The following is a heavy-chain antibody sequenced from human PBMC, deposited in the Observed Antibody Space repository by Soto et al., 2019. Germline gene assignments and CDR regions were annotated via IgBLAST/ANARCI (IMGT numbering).Heavy chain of an antibody. CDR3: VRDQYYYDSNGPEDY. D-gene: IGHD3-22*01. V-gene: IGHV3-21*01. Sequence: EVRLVESGGGLARPGGSLRLSCAASGFTFNKYSMNWVRQAPGKGLEWVSSITSSGKYTYYADSVRGRFTVSRDNAKNSLYLEVNSLRAEGTAVYYCVRDQYYYDSNGPEDYWGQGTLVTVSS. J-gene: IGHJ4*02. CDR1: GFTFNKYS. CDR2: ITSSGKYT.